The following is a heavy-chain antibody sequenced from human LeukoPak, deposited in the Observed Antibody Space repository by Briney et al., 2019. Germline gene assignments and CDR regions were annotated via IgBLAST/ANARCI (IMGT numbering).Heavy chain of an antibody. CDR1: GGSISTHY. V-gene: IGHV4-59*11. CDR2: IYHTGST. Sequence: SETLSLTCTVSGGSISTHYWSWIRQPPGRGLEWIGYIYHTGSTNLHPSLKSPVTISVDTSKNQFSLKLSSVTAADTAVYYCARRGVSGSWYFFDYWGQGTLITVSS. D-gene: IGHD6-13*01. CDR3: ARRGVSGSWYFFDY. J-gene: IGHJ4*02.